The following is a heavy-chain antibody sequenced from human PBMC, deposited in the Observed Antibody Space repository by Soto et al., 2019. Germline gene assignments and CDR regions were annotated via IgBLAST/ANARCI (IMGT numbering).Heavy chain of an antibody. D-gene: IGHD2-15*01. V-gene: IGHV4-59*01. CDR3: ARSIEGIDCSGGSCYPLVGALFDY. CDR2: IYYSGST. J-gene: IGHJ4*02. CDR1: GGSISSYY. Sequence: SETLSLTCTVSGGSISSYYWSWIRQPPGKGLEWIGYIYYSGSTNYNPSLKSRVTISVDTSKNQFSLKLSSVTAADTAVYYCARSIEGIDCSGGSCYPLVGALFDYWGQGTLVTVSS.